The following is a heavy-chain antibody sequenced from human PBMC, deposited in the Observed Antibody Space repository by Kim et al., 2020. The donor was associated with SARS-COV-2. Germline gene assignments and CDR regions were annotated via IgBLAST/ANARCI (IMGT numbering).Heavy chain of an antibody. CDR2: IYYSGST. Sequence: SETLSLTCTVSGGSISSYYWSWIRQPPGKGLEWIGYIYYSGSTNYNPSLKSRVTISVDTSKNQFSLKLSSVTAADTAVYYCASLQEGRDIWGQGTMVTVSS. CDR1: GGSISSYY. CDR3: ASLQEGRDI. V-gene: IGHV4-59*13. J-gene: IGHJ3*02.